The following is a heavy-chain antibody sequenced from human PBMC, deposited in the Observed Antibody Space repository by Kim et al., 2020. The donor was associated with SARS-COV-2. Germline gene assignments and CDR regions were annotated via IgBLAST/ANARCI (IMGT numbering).Heavy chain of an antibody. D-gene: IGHD3-22*01. V-gene: IGHV1-2*02. CDR1: GYTFTDYY. J-gene: IGHJ4*02. Sequence: ASVKVSCKASGYTFTDYYVHWMRQAPGQGLEWMGWIHPNRGDTKYAQNFQGRVTMTRDSSISTAYMELSSLRSDDTAVYHCARNSSGYLYWGQGTLVTASS. CDR2: IHPNRGDT. CDR3: ARNSSGYLY.